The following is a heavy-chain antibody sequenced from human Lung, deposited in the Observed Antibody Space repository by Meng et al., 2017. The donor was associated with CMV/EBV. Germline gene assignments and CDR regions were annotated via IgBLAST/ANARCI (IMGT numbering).Heavy chain of an antibody. CDR3: AREGIYDIYPNDAFNI. J-gene: IGHJ3*02. V-gene: IGHV4-30-4*08. D-gene: IGHD3-22*01. CDR1: GGYIRSCDYY. Sequence: QVQLPESGPGLVKPSQTPALTCTGSGGYIRSCDYYWSWIRQPPGQGLEWIGYIYYSGSTYYNPSLKSRVTISVDTSKNQFSLKLSSVTAADTAVYYCAREGIYDIYPNDAFNIWGQGTMVTVSS. CDR2: IYYSGST.